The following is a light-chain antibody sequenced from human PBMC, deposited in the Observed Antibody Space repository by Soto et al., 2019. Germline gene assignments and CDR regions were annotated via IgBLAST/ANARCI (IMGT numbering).Light chain of an antibody. J-gene: IGKJ5*01. CDR3: QQYKNWPL. CDR2: GES. CDR1: QSVRSH. Sequence: VMTCALPIFSLSAAVGASYCCRASQSVRSHLAWYQQKPGQHPRLLIYGESTRATGTPARFSGSGFGTEFTLTISSLQSEDFAVYYRQQYKNWPLFGQGTRLEIK. V-gene: IGKV3-15*01.